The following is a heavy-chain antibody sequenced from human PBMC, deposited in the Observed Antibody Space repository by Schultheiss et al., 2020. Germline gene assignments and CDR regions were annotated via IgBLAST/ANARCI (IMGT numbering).Heavy chain of an antibody. CDR1: GYTFTSYY. D-gene: IGHD4-17*01. V-gene: IGHV1-46*01. CDR3: AKEVTTVEYYFDY. J-gene: IGHJ4*02. Sequence: GESLKISCKASGYTFTSYYMHWVRQAPGQGLEWMGIINPSGGSTSYAQKFQGRVTMTRDTSTSTVYMELSSLRSEDTAVYYCAKEVTTVEYYFDYWGQGTLVTVSS. CDR2: INPSGGST.